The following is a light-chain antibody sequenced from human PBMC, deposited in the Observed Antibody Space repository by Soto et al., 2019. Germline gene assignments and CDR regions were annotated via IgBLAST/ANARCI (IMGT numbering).Light chain of an antibody. Sequence: QSALTQPPSASGSPGQSVTISCTGTSSDVGGYNSVSWYQHHPGKAPKLMIYEVSKRPSGVPDRFSGSKSANTASLTVXGXXXXXXXXXYCSSYAGSSNYVFGTGTKVTVL. CDR1: SSDVGGYNS. J-gene: IGLJ1*01. CDR2: EVS. V-gene: IGLV2-8*01. CDR3: SSYAGSSNYV.